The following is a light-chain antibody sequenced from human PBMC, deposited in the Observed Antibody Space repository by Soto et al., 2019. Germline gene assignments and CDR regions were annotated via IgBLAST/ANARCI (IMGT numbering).Light chain of an antibody. Sequence: DIQMTQSPSSLSASVGDRVTFTYQASQDISDYLNWYQQKPGKAPDLLIYDASNLETGVPSRFSGSGSGTHFTFTITGLQPEDIATYYCQQYDNVPYTFGQGTKLEIK. V-gene: IGKV1-33*01. J-gene: IGKJ2*01. CDR1: QDISDY. CDR2: DAS. CDR3: QQYDNVPYT.